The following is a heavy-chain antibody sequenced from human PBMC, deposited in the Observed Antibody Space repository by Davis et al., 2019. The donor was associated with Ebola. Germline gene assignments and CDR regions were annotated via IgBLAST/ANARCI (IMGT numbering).Heavy chain of an antibody. D-gene: IGHD1-26*01. J-gene: IGHJ6*02. CDR1: GGSISSYY. V-gene: IGHV4-59*01. CDR3: ARAEHSGSYGVGMDV. Sequence: PSETLSLTCTVSGGSISSYYWSWIRQPPGKGLEWIGYIYYSGSTNHNPSLKSRVTISVDTSKNQFSLKLSSVTAADTAVYYCARAEHSGSYGVGMDVWGQGTTVTVSS. CDR2: IYYSGST.